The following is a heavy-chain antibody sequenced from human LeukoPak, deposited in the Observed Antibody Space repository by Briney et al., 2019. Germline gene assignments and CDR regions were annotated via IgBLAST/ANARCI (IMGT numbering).Heavy chain of an antibody. V-gene: IGHV4-34*01. CDR2: INHSGST. Sequence: SDTLSLTCAVYGGSFSGYYWSWTRQPPGKGLEWIGEINHSGSTNYNPSLKSRVTISVDASKNQYSLQPSSVAAADTAVYYCARGGCSSTSCYALDYWGQGTLVTVSS. J-gene: IGHJ4*02. CDR1: GGSFSGYY. CDR3: ARGGCSSTSCYALDY. D-gene: IGHD2-2*01.